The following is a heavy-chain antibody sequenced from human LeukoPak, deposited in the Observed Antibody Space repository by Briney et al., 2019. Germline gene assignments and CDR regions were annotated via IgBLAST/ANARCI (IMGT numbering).Heavy chain of an antibody. V-gene: IGHV4-34*01. Sequence: SETLSLTCAVYGGSFSDYYWTWIRQPPGKGLEWIGEINHSGSTNYNPSLKSRVTISVDTSKNQFSLKLSSVTAADTAVYYCARGRYTLDYWGQGTLVTVSS. CDR2: INHSGST. J-gene: IGHJ4*02. CDR3: ARGRYTLDY. CDR1: GGSFSDYY. D-gene: IGHD2-2*02.